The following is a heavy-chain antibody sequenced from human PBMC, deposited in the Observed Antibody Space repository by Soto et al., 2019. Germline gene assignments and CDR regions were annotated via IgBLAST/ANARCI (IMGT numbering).Heavy chain of an antibody. J-gene: IGHJ4*02. CDR2: IIPILGIA. V-gene: IGHV1-69*02. CDR3: ARARIQLWSNFDY. CDR1: GGTFSSYT. D-gene: IGHD5-18*01. Sequence: ASVKVSCKASGGTFSSYTISWVRQAPGQGLEWMGRIIPILGIANYAQKFQGRVTITADKSTSTAYMELSSLRSEDTAVYYCARARIQLWSNFDYWGQGTLVTV.